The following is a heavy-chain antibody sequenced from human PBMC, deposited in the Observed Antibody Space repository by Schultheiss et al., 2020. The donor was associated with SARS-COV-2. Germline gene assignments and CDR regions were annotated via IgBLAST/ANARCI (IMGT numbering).Heavy chain of an antibody. CDR1: GGSFSGYY. V-gene: IGHV4-34*01. D-gene: IGHD2-2*01. CDR2: INHSGST. Sequence: SETLSLTCAVYGGSFSGYYWSWIRQPPGKGLEWIGEINHSGSTNYNPSLKSRVTISVDTSKNQFSLKLSFVTAADTAVYYCARGKGVVVPAASRYYYYMDVWGKGTTVTVSS. CDR3: ARGKGVVVPAASRYYYYMDV. J-gene: IGHJ6*03.